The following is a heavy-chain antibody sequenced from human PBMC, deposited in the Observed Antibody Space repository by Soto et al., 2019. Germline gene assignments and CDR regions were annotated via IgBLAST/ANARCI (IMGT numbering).Heavy chain of an antibody. CDR2: IYSGGST. CDR3: ARDGWELLSDYYYYGMDV. D-gene: IGHD1-26*01. J-gene: IGHJ6*02. CDR1: GFTVSSNY. Sequence: TGGSLRLSCAASGFTVSSNYMSWVRQAPGKGLEWVSVIYSGGSTYYADSVKGRFTISRDNSKNTLYLQMNSLRAEDTAVYYCARDGWELLSDYYYYGMDVWGQGTTVTVSS. V-gene: IGHV3-66*01.